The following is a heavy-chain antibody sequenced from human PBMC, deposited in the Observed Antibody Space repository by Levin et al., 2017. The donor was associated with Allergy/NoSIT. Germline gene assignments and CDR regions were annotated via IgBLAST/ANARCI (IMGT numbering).Heavy chain of an antibody. J-gene: IGHJ5*02. CDR1: GGSISSYY. D-gene: IGHD2-2*01. V-gene: IGHV4-59*08. CDR2: IYYSGST. Sequence: GSLRLSCTVSGGSISSYYWSWIRQPPGKGLEWIGYIYYSGSTNYNPSLKSRVTISVDTSKNQFSLKLSSVTAADTAVYYCARFYCSSTSCYPEYNWFDPWGQGTLVTVSS. CDR3: ARFYCSSTSCYPEYNWFDP.